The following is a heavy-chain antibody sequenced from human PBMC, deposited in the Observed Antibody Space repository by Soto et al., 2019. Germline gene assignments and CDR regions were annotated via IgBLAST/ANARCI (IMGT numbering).Heavy chain of an antibody. CDR1: GYTFTSYG. V-gene: IGHV1-18*01. Sequence: QVQLVQSGAEVKKPGASVKVSCKASGYTFTSYGISCVRQAPGQGLEWMGWISAYNGNTNYAQKLQGRVTMTTDTSTSTAYMELRSLRSDDTAVYYCARDIVLMVYADRNARFDYWGQGTLVTVSS. CDR2: ISAYNGNT. J-gene: IGHJ4*02. CDR3: ARDIVLMVYADRNARFDY. D-gene: IGHD2-8*01.